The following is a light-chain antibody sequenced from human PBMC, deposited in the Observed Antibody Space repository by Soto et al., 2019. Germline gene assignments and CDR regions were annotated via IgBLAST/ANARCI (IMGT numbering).Light chain of an antibody. CDR1: QGISSY. CDR3: QQYYSYPALT. Sequence: ALRMTQSPSSLSASTGDRVTITCRASQGISSYLAWYQQKPGKAPKLLIYAASTLQSGVPSRFSGSGSGTHFTLTISCLQSEDFATYYCQQYYSYPALTFGGGTKVEIK. J-gene: IGKJ4*01. CDR2: AAS. V-gene: IGKV1-8*01.